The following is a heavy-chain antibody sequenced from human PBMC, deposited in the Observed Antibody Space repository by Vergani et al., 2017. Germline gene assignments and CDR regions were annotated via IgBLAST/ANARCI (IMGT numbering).Heavy chain of an antibody. Sequence: QVQLQQWGAGLLKPSETLSLTCAVYGGSFSGYYWSWIRQPPGKGLEWIGEINHSGSTNYNPSLKSRVTISVDKSKNQFSLKLSSVTAADTAVYYCARVNYDFWSGYYYYFDYWGQGTLVTVSS. CDR3: ARVNYDFWSGYYYYFDY. CDR1: GGSFSGYY. CDR2: INHSGST. J-gene: IGHJ4*02. V-gene: IGHV4-34*01. D-gene: IGHD3-3*01.